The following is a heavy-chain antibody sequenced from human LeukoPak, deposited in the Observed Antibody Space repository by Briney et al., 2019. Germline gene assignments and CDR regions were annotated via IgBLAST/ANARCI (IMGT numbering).Heavy chain of an antibody. CDR2: INPNSGGT. V-gene: IGHV1-2*02. CDR3: AREPYSGYDPGTFDY. Sequence: ASVKVSCKASGNTFTGYYIQWVRQAPGQGLEWMGWINPNSGGTNYAQKFQGRVTVTRDTSISTAYMELSRLKSDDTAVYYCAREPYSGYDPGTFDYWGQGTLVTVSS. CDR1: GNTFTGYY. J-gene: IGHJ4*02. D-gene: IGHD5-12*01.